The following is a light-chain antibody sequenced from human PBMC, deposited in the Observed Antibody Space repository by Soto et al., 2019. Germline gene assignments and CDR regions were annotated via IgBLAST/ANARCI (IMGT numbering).Light chain of an antibody. V-gene: IGLV2-8*01. CDR3: SSYAGSTVYV. CDR1: SSDVGGYNY. Sequence: QSALTQPPSASGSPGQSVTISCTGTSSDVGGYNYVSWYQQHPGKAPKLMIYEVSKRPSGVPDRFSGSKSGNTASLTVSGLQAEDEADYYRSSYAGSTVYVFGTETKLT. J-gene: IGLJ1*01. CDR2: EVS.